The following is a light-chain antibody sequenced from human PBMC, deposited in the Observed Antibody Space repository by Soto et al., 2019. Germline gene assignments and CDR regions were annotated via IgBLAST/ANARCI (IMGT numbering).Light chain of an antibody. V-gene: IGLV2-14*01. CDR1: SSDVGGYKY. CDR2: EVS. Sequence: QSAPTQPASVSGSPGQSITISCAGTSSDVGGYKYVSWYQQHPGKAPKLMIYEVSNRPSGVSNRFSGSKSGNTASLTISGLQAEDEADYYCNSYTSTYTGVFGTGTKLTVL. J-gene: IGLJ1*01. CDR3: NSYTSTYTGV.